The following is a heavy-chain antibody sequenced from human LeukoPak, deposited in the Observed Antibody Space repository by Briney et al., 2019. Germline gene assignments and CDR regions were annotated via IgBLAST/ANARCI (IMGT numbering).Heavy chain of an antibody. J-gene: IGHJ6*04. CDR1: GFTFSSYE. CDR2: ISSSGSTI. Sequence: GGSLRLSCKASGFTFSSYEMNWVRQAPGKGLEWVSYISSSGSTIYYADSVKGRFTISRDNAKNSLYLQMNGLRAEDTAVYYCAELGITMIGGVWGKGTTVTISS. D-gene: IGHD3-10*02. CDR3: AELGITMIGGV. V-gene: IGHV3-48*03.